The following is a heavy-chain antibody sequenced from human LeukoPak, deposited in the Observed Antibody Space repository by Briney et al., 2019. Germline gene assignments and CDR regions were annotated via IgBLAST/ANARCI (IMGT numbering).Heavy chain of an antibody. Sequence: PSETLSLTCTVSGGSISSGGYYWGWIRQPPGKGREWIGYIYHSGSTYYNPSLKGRVTISVDRSKNQFSLKLSSVTAADTAVYYCASSPGVVYDSSGYYPSWGQGTLVTVSS. D-gene: IGHD3-22*01. CDR3: ASSPGVVYDSSGYYPS. CDR1: GGSISSGGYY. V-gene: IGHV4-30-2*01. CDR2: IYHSGST. J-gene: IGHJ5*02.